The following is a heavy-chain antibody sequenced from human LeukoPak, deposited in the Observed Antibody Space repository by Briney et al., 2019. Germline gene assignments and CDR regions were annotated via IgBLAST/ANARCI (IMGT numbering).Heavy chain of an antibody. D-gene: IGHD6-6*01. CDR3: ARDQVSEGYFDY. J-gene: IGHJ4*02. CDR2: IIPIFGTA. Sequence: SVKVSCKASGGTFSSYAISWVRQAPGQGLEWMGGIIPIFGTANYAQKFQGRVTITADKSTSTAYMELSSLRSEDTAVYYCARDQVSEGYFDYWGQGTLVIVSS. CDR1: GGTFSSYA. V-gene: IGHV1-69*06.